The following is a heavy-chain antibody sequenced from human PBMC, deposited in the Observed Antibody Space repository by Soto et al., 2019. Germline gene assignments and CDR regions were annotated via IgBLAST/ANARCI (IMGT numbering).Heavy chain of an antibody. CDR3: ARRTAVPGGFDY. J-gene: IGHJ4*02. V-gene: IGHV3-23*01. D-gene: IGHD6-19*01. CDR1: GFTFTSFA. CDR2: ISHSGDGT. Sequence: GGSLRLSCAASGFTFTSFAMSWVRQAPGEGLEWVSAISHSGDGTYYADSVKGRFTISRDNSKNTLYLQMNSLRAEDTAVYYCARRTAVPGGFDYWGQGTLVTVSS.